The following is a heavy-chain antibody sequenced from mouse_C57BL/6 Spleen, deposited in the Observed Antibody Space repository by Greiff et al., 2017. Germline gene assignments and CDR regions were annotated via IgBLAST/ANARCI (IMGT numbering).Heavy chain of an antibody. V-gene: IGHV1-15*01. D-gene: IGHD3-3*01. Sequence: VQLQQSGAELVRPGASVTLSCKASGYTFTDYEMNWVKQTPVHGLEWIGAIDPETGGTAYNQKFKGKAILTADKSSSTAYMELRSLTSEDSAVXYCTKEGRYFDVWGTGTTVTVSS. J-gene: IGHJ1*03. CDR1: GYTFTDYE. CDR3: TKEGRYFDV. CDR2: IDPETGGT.